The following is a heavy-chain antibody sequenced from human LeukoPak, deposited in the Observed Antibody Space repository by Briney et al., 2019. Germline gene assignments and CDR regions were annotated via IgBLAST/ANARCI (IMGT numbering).Heavy chain of an antibody. D-gene: IGHD6-25*01. J-gene: IGHJ4*02. Sequence: GGSLRLSCAASGFTFSSYSMNWVRQAPGKGLEWVSSISSSSSYIYYADSVKGRFTISRDNAKNSLYLQMNSLRAEDTAVYYCAKANSGSASRGFFDYWGQGTLVTVSS. V-gene: IGHV3-21*04. CDR2: ISSSSSYI. CDR1: GFTFSSYS. CDR3: AKANSGSASRGFFDY.